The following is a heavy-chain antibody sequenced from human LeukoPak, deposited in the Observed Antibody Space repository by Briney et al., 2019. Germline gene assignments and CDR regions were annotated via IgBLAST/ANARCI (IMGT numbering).Heavy chain of an antibody. CDR3: ARTAPGIAAAGPFDY. Sequence: GASVKVSCKASGGTFSSYAISWVRQAPGQGLEWMGGIIPIFGTANYAQKFQGRVTITTDESTSTAYMELSSLRSEDTAMYYCARTAPGIAAAGPFDYWGQGTLVTVSS. D-gene: IGHD6-13*01. J-gene: IGHJ4*02. V-gene: IGHV1-69*05. CDR2: IIPIFGTA. CDR1: GGTFSSYA.